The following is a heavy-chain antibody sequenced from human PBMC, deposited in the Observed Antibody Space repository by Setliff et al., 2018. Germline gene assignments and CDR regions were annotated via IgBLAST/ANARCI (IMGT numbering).Heavy chain of an antibody. D-gene: IGHD3-10*01. CDR2: IWYDGRNK. CDR3: ARDRDDGSSFAEYFQH. Sequence: LSLSCAASGFTFSSYAMHWVRQAPGKGLEWVAIIWYDGRNKYYADSVYGRFTVSRDNSKNTLYLQMNSLRAEDTAVYYCARDRDDGSSFAEYFQHWGQGTLVTVSS. J-gene: IGHJ1*01. V-gene: IGHV3-33*08. CDR1: GFTFSSYA.